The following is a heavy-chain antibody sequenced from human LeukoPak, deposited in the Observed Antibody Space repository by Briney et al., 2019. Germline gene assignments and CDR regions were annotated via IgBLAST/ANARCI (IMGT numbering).Heavy chain of an antibody. D-gene: IGHD3-3*01. V-gene: IGHV3-30*03. J-gene: IGHJ4*02. CDR3: ATFYDFWSGYYRNYYFDY. Sequence: TGGSLRLSCAASGFTFSHHGMHWVRQAPGKGLEWVAVISYDGSNKYYADSVKGRFTISRDNSKNTLYLQMNSLRAEDTAVYYCATFYDFWSGYYRNYYFDYWGQGTLVTVSS. CDR2: ISYDGSNK. CDR1: GFTFSHHG.